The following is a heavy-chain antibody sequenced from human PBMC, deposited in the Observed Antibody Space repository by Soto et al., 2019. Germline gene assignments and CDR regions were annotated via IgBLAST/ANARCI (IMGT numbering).Heavy chain of an antibody. V-gene: IGHV1-2*04. CDR2: INPNSGGT. J-gene: IGHJ6*02. D-gene: IGHD6-6*01. CDR3: ARSYSSSSEIGGMDV. CDR1: GYTFTGYY. Sequence: QVRLVQSGAEVKKPGASVKVSCKASGYTFTGYYMHWVRQAPGQGLEWMGWINPNSGGTNYAQKFQGWVTMTRDTSISTAYMELSRLRSDDTAVYYCARSYSSSSEIGGMDVWGQGTTVTVSS.